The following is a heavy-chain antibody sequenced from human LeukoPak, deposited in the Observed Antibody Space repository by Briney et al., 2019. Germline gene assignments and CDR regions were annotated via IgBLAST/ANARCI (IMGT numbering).Heavy chain of an antibody. Sequence: SETLSLTCSVSGYSISSGFYWGWIRQPPGKGLQWIGCIHYSGSTNYNPSLKSRVTISVDTSKNQFSLKLSSVTAADTAVYYCARTTMVRGTYHMDVWGKGTTVTISS. CDR3: ARTTMVRGTYHMDV. CDR1: GYSISSGFY. CDR2: IHYSGST. J-gene: IGHJ6*03. V-gene: IGHV4-38-2*02. D-gene: IGHD3-10*01.